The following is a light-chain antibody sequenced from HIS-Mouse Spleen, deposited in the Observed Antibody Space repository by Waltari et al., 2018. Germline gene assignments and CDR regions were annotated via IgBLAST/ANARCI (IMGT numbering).Light chain of an antibody. CDR3: QQYYSTPLT. CDR2: WAS. CDR1: QSVLYSSNNKNY. Sequence: DIVMTQSPDSLAVSLAERATINCKSSQSVLYSSNNKNYIAWYQQEPGQPPKLLIYWASTRESGVPDRFGGSGSGTDFTLTISSLQAEDVAVYYCQQYYSTPLTFGGGTKVEIK. J-gene: IGKJ4*01. V-gene: IGKV4-1*01.